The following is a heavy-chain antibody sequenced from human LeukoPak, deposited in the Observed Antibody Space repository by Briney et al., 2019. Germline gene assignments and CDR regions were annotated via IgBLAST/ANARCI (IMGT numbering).Heavy chain of an antibody. CDR1: GFTFSDYY. Sequence: GGSLRLSCAASGFTFSDYYMSWIRQAPGKGLEWVSYISSSGSTIYYADSVKGRFTISRDNAKNSLYLQMNSLRAEDTAVYYCARYDSSGYYVGAFDIWGQGTMVTASS. V-gene: IGHV3-11*04. D-gene: IGHD3-22*01. J-gene: IGHJ3*02. CDR3: ARYDSSGYYVGAFDI. CDR2: ISSSGSTI.